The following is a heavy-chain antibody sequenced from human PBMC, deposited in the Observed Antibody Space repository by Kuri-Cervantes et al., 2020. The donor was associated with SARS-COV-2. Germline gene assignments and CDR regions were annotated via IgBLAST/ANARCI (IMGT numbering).Heavy chain of an antibody. Sequence: SLRHPCAVSGFTFDDYAMHWVRQAPGKGLEWVSGISWNSGSIGYADSVKGRFTISRDNAKNSLYLQMNSLRAEDTALYYCAIDICSSTSCYTNYFDYWGQGTLVTVSS. V-gene: IGHV3-9*01. CDR1: GFTFDDYA. J-gene: IGHJ4*02. CDR2: ISWNSGSI. CDR3: AIDICSSTSCYTNYFDY. D-gene: IGHD2-2*01.